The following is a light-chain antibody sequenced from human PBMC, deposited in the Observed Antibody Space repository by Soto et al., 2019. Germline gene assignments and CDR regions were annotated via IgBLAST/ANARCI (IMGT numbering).Light chain of an antibody. V-gene: IGLV1-40*01. J-gene: IGLJ2*01. CDR3: SSWDDILNGFVV. CDR2: GNS. Sequence: QSVLTQPPSVSGAPGQRVTISCTGSSSNIGAASDVNWYQQLPGTAPKLLIYGNSNRPSGVPDRFSGSKSGTSASLAIAGLQAEDEADYYCSSWDDILNGFVVFGGGTELTVL. CDR1: SSNIGAASD.